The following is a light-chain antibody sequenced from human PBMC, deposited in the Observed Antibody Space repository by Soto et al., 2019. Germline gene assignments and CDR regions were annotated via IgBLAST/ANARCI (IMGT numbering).Light chain of an antibody. CDR3: QQRSNWPLT. V-gene: IGKV3-11*01. CDR1: QIISSY. CDR2: DAS. J-gene: IGKJ5*01. Sequence: EIVLTQSPATLSLCPGERATLSCRASQIISSYLAWYQQKLGQAPRLLIYDASNRGTVVPARFSGSGSGTDFTLTISSLEPEDFAVYYCQQRSNWPLTFGQGTRLEIK.